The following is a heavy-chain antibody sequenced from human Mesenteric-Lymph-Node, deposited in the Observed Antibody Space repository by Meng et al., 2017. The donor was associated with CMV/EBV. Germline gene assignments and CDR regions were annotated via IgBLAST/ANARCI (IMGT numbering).Heavy chain of an antibody. CDR1: GFPFTSYS. J-gene: IGHJ5*02. Sequence: SGFPFTSYSFTWVRQAPGQGLEWMGWISAYNGNTNYAQNVQGRLTMTTDTSTRTAYMELRSLRSDDTAVYYCARLNGGNSGDWLDPWGQGTLVTVSS. V-gene: IGHV1-18*01. CDR3: ARLNGGNSGDWLDP. CDR2: ISAYNGNT. D-gene: IGHD4-23*01.